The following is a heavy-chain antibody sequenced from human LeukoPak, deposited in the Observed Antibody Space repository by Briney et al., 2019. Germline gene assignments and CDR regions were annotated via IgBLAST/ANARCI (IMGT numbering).Heavy chain of an antibody. CDR3: ASTSSGGTGDYYYYGMDV. J-gene: IGHJ6*02. V-gene: IGHV1-18*01. CDR1: GYTFTSYG. CDR2: ISAYNGNT. Sequence: ASVKVSCKASGYTFTSYGISWVRQAPGQGLEWMGWISAYNGNTNYAQKLQGRVTMTTDTSTSTAYMELRSLRSDDTAVYYCASTSSGGTGDYYYYGMDVWGQGTTVTVSS. D-gene: IGHD6-19*01.